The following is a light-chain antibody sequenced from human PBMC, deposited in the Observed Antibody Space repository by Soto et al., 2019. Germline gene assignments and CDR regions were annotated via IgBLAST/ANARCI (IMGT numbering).Light chain of an antibody. CDR3: NSYTSSGTYV. CDR2: DVS. J-gene: IGLJ1*01. V-gene: IGLV2-14*03. Sequence: QSALTQPASVSGSPGQSITISCTGTSSDVGLYNYVSWYRHLPGKAPELIIYDVSNWPSGVSNRFSGSKSANTASLTISGLQAEDEADYYCNSYTSSGTYVFGTGTKVTVL. CDR1: SSDVGLYNY.